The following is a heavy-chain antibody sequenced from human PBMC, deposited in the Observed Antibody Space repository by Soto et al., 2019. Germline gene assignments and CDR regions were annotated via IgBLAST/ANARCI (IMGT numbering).Heavy chain of an antibody. D-gene: IGHD6-13*01. Sequence: PGGSLRLSCAASGFTFSSYWMSWVRQAPGKGLEWVANIKQDGSEKYYVDSVKGRFTISRDNAKNSLYLQMNSLRAEDTAVYYCARVLVLGIVAAGTYYYYGMDVWGQGPSVTVS. J-gene: IGHJ6*02. V-gene: IGHV3-7*01. CDR3: ARVLVLGIVAAGTYYYYGMDV. CDR1: GFTFSSYW. CDR2: IKQDGSEK.